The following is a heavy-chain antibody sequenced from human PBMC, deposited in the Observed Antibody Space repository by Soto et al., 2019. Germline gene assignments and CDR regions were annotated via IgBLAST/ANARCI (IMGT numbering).Heavy chain of an antibody. CDR2: ISSSSSTI. CDR3: ARANYYGSPGDFDY. D-gene: IGHD3-10*01. CDR1: GFTFSSYS. J-gene: IGHJ4*02. Sequence: ESGGGLVQPGGSLRLSCAASGFTFSSYSMNWVRRAPGRGLEWVSYISSSSSTIYYADSVKGRFTISRDNAKNSLYLQMNSLRAEDTAVYYCARANYYGSPGDFDYWGQGTLVTVSS. V-gene: IGHV3-48*01.